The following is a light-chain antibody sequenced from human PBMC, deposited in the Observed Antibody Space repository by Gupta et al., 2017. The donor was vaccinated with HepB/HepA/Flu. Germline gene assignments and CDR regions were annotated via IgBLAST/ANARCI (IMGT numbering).Light chain of an antibody. CDR3: SSYASSNNYV. J-gene: IGLJ1*01. CDR2: DLS. Sequence: QTALTQPASVPGSHGPSLTISCTGSSSDIGRYNFVSCYQQRPGDAPELIIYDLSHRPSGVSNRFSGSKSDYTASLTISGLQAEDEADYYCSSYASSNNYVFGTGTKVTVL. V-gene: IGLV2-14*03. CDR1: SSDIGRYNF.